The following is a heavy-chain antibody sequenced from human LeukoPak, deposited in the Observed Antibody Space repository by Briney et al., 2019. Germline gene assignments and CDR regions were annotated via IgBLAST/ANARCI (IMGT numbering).Heavy chain of an antibody. J-gene: IGHJ3*02. CDR1: GFTFSTYS. CDR3: ARVDWMIGAFDM. Sequence: GGSVRLSCAASGFTFSTYSMNWVRQAPGKGLEWVSYITSSSSTIYYADTVRGRFTISRDNAKNSLYLQLNSLRDEDTAVYYCARVDWMIGAFDMWGEGTMVTVSS. V-gene: IGHV3-48*02. CDR2: ITSSSSTI. D-gene: IGHD3-22*01.